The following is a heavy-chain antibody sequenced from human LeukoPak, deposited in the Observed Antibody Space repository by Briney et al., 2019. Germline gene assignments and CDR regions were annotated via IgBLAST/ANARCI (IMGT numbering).Heavy chain of an antibody. J-gene: IGHJ6*02. V-gene: IGHV4-34*01. Sequence: PSETLSLTCAVYGGSFSGYYWSWIRQPPGKGLEWIGEINHSGSTNYNPSLKSRVTISVDTSKNQFSLKLSSVTAADTAVYYCARVDWHSTKPPHYYYYGMDVWGQGTTVTVSS. CDR2: INHSGST. CDR1: GGSFSGYY. D-gene: IGHD2-2*01. CDR3: ARVDWHSTKPPHYYYYGMDV.